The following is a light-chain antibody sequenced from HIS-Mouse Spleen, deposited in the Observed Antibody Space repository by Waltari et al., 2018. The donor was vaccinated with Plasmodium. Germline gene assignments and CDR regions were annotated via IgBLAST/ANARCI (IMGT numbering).Light chain of an antibody. CDR2: STN. J-gene: IGLJ2*01. V-gene: IGLV8-61*01. Sequence: QTVVTQEPSFSVSPGGTVTLTCGLSSGSVSTSYYPSWYQQTPGQAPRTRIYSTNTRSAGVPDRVSGSSLGNKAALTITGAQADDESDYYCVLYMGSGMWVFGGGTKLTVL. CDR3: VLYMGSGMWV. CDR1: SGSVSTSYY.